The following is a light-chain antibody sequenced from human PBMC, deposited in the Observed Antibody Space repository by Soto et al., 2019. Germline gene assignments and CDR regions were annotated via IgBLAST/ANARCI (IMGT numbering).Light chain of an antibody. CDR3: GSITRSSTSV. CDR1: SSDVGGFEY. Sequence: QSALGQPASVSGSPGQSITISCTGTSSDVGGFEYVSWYQHQPGKAPKLIIYDVTIRPSGVSNRFSGSKSGNTASLTISGIQAEDEGDYYCGSITRSSTSVFGTGTKVTVL. CDR2: DVT. V-gene: IGLV2-14*01. J-gene: IGLJ1*01.